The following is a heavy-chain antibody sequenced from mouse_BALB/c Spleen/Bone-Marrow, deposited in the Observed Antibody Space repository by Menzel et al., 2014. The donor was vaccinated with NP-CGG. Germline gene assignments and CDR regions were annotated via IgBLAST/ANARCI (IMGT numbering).Heavy chain of an antibody. Sequence: VQLQQSGAELVRPGSSVKISCKASGYAFSSYWMTWVKQRPGQGLEWIRQIYPGDGETNYNGKFKGKATLTADKSSSTAYMQLSGLTSEDSAVYFCAKVTTGFAYWGQGTLVTVSA. V-gene: IGHV1-80*01. J-gene: IGHJ3*01. CDR3: AKVTTGFAY. D-gene: IGHD2-2*01. CDR1: GYAFSSYW. CDR2: IYPGDGET.